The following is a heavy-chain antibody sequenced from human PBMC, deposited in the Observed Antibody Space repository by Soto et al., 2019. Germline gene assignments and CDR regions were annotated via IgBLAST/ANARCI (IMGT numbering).Heavy chain of an antibody. CDR1: GGSISSYY. D-gene: IGHD5-12*01. CDR2: IYYSGST. CDR3: ARVKLVATIDY. J-gene: IGHJ4*02. Sequence: PSETLSLTCTVSGGSISSYYWSWIRQPPGKGLEWIGYIYYSGSTNYNPSLKSRVTISVDTSKNQFSLKLSSVTAEDTAVYYCARVKLVATIDYWGQGTLVTVSS. V-gene: IGHV4-59*01.